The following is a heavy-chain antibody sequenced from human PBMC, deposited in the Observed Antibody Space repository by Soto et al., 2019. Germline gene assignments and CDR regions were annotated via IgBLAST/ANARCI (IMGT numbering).Heavy chain of an antibody. D-gene: IGHD2-8*01. Sequence: QVQLVESGGGVVQPGRSLRLSCAASGFTFSSYGMHWVRQAPGKGLEWVAVISYDGSNKYYADSVKGRLTISRDNSKNTLYLQMNSLRAEDTAVYYCAKDLFPSMVDRYGLGYYYGMDVWGQGTTVTVSS. CDR2: ISYDGSNK. J-gene: IGHJ6*02. V-gene: IGHV3-30*18. CDR1: GFTFSSYG. CDR3: AKDLFPSMVDRYGLGYYYGMDV.